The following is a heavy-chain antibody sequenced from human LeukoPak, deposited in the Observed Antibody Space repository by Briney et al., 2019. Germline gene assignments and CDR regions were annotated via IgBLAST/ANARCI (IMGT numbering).Heavy chain of an antibody. D-gene: IGHD6-19*01. CDR2: ISYSGCT. J-gene: IGHJ4*02. Sequence: SETLSLTCSVSGGSITAYFWTWIRQPPGKGLEWIGYISYSGCTNNNPSLKSRVTTSLDTSKNQFSLKLTSVTTADSAMYYCAGSSGWSGVLDYWGQGTLVTVSS. V-gene: IGHV4-59*01. CDR1: GGSITAYF. CDR3: AGSSGWSGVLDY.